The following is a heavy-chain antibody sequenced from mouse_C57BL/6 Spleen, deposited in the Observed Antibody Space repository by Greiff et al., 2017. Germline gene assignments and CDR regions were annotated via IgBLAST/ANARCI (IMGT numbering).Heavy chain of an antibody. J-gene: IGHJ2*01. CDR3: ARRREVLITTVVADYFGY. Sequence: VQLQESGPELVKPGASVKISCKASGYAFSSSWMNWVKQRPGTGLEWIGRIYPGDGDTNYNGKFTGKATLTADKSSSPAYMQLSSLTSEDSAVYFCARRREVLITTVVADYFGYWGQGTTLTVSS. CDR1: GYAFSSSW. CDR2: IYPGDGDT. V-gene: IGHV1-82*01. D-gene: IGHD1-1*01.